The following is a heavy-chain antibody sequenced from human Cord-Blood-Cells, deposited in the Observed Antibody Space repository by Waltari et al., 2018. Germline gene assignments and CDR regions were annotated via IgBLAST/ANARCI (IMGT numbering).Heavy chain of an antibody. CDR3: AREAPGTLFDY. V-gene: IGHV3-30*04. CDR2: ISYDGSNK. Sequence: QVQLVESGGGVVQPGRSLRLSCAASGVTFSSYAMHWVRQAPGKGLEWVAVISYDGSNKYYADSVKGRFTISRDNSKNTLYLQMNSLRAEDTAVYYCAREAPGTLFDYWGQGTLVTVYS. J-gene: IGHJ4*02. CDR1: GVTFSSYA. D-gene: IGHD1-26*01.